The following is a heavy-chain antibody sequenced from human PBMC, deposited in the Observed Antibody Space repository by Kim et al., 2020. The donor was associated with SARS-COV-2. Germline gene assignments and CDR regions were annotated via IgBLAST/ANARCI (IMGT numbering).Heavy chain of an antibody. J-gene: IGHJ4*02. CDR1: GFTFSDHE. CDR3: AGRMKTSTVHY. CDR2: SRNKVNSYTT. V-gene: IGHV3-72*01. Sequence: GGSLRLSCAASGFTFSDHEMDWVRQAPGKGLEWVGRSRNKVNSYTTEYAASVKGRFTISRDDSKNSLYLQMNSLKTEDTAVYYCAGRMKTSTVHYWGQGTLVTVSS.